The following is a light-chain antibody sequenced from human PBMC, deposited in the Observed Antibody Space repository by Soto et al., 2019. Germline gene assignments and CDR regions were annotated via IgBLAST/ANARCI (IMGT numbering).Light chain of an antibody. J-gene: IGKJ1*01. CDR2: DAS. CDR1: QSFSGW. Sequence: DLQMTQSPSTLSASIGDRVTITCRASQSFSGWLAWYQQKPGKAPKLLIYDASTLEGGVPSRFSGSGSGTEFTLTISSLQPDDFATYYCQQYNTYSRTFGQGTKVEIK. CDR3: QQYNTYSRT. V-gene: IGKV1-5*01.